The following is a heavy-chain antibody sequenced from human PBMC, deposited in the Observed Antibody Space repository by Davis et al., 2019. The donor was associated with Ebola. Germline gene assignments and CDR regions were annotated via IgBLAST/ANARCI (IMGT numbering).Heavy chain of an antibody. CDR3: ARRRLGYCSSTSCPGVDI. CDR1: GGTFSSYA. J-gene: IGHJ3*02. CDR2: IIPIFGTA. Sequence: SVKVSCKASGGTFSSYAISWVRQAPGQGLEWMGGIIPIFGTANYAQKFQGRVTITADESTSTAYMELSSLRSEDTAVYYCARRRLGYCSSTSCPGVDIWGQGTMVTVSS. D-gene: IGHD2-2*01. V-gene: IGHV1-69*13.